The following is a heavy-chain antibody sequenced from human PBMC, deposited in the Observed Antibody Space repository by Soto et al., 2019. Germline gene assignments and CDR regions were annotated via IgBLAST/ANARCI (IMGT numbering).Heavy chain of an antibody. Sequence: PSETLSLTCAVYGGSFSGYLWSWIRQTPGKGLEWIGEISHSGSTDYNPSLKSRVTISEDTSKNQVSPKVSSVTAADTAVYYCGRLGATETTWGTDSWGQGSLVTVSS. CDR3: GRLGATETTWGTDS. CDR2: ISHSGST. D-gene: IGHD1-26*01. V-gene: IGHV4-34*01. CDR1: GGSFSGYL. J-gene: IGHJ4*02.